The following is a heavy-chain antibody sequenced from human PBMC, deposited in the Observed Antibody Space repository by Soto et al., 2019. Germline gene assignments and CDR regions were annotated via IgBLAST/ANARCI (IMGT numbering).Heavy chain of an antibody. Sequence: QVQLVESGGGVVQHGWSLRLSCAASGFSISDYGMEWVRQAPGKGMEWVALISYDGSNTYYADSVKGRFTISRDNSKDTLFLQMTGLRREDTAVYYCAKGAGDRLSLGMDVWGQGTTVTVSS. D-gene: IGHD1-26*01. CDR3: AKGAGDRLSLGMDV. CDR1: GFSISDYG. J-gene: IGHJ6*02. V-gene: IGHV3-30*18. CDR2: ISYDGSNT.